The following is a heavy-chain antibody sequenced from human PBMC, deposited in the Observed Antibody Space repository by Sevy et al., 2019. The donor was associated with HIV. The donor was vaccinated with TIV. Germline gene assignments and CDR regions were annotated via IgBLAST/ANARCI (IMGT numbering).Heavy chain of an antibody. CDR2: INSDGSST. CDR3: ARGPAQLVRSFFDY. CDR1: GFTFSSYW. Sequence: GGSLRLSCAASGFTFSSYWMHWVRQAPGKGLVWVSRINSDGSSTSYADSVKGRFTISRDNAKNTLYLQMNSLRAGDTAVYYCARGPAQLVRSFFDYWGQGTLVTVSS. D-gene: IGHD6-13*01. J-gene: IGHJ4*02. V-gene: IGHV3-74*01.